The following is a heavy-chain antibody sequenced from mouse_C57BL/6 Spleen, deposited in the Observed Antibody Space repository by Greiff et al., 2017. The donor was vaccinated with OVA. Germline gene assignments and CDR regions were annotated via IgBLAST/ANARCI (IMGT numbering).Heavy chain of an antibody. CDR3: ARESPRWDPFAY. J-gene: IGHJ3*01. V-gene: IGHV1-53*01. CDR1: GYTFTSYW. D-gene: IGHD4-1*01. Sequence: QVQLKQPGTELVKPGASVKLSCKASGYTFTSYWMHWVKQRPGQGLEWIGNINPSNGGTNYNEKFKSKATLTVDKSSSTAYMQLSSLTSEDSAVYYCARESPRWDPFAYWGQGTLVTVSA. CDR2: INPSNGGT.